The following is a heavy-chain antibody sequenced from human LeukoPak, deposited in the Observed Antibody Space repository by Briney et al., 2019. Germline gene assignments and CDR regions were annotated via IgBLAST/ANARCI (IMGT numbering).Heavy chain of an antibody. J-gene: IGHJ4*02. CDR3: ARHGSSSWPVDY. CDR1: GYRFTSYW. Sequence: GESLKISCQGSGYRFTSYWIAWVRQMPGKGLEWMGMIYPGDSDTRYSPSFQGQVTISADKSISTTCFQWSSLKASDTAMYYCARHGSSSWPVDYWGQGTLVTVSS. D-gene: IGHD6-13*01. V-gene: IGHV5-51*01. CDR2: IYPGDSDT.